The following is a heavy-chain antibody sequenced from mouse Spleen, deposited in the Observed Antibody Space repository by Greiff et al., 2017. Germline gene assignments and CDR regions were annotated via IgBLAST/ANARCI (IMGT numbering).Heavy chain of an antibody. CDR2: IDPSDSYT. CDR1: GYTFTSYW. CDR3: ARHLRLYYFDC. D-gene: IGHD1-2*01. J-gene: IGHJ2*01. Sequence: QVQLQQPGAELVMPGASVKLSCKASGYTFTSYWMHWVKQRPGQGLEWIGEIDPSDSYTNYNQKFKGKATLTVDKSSSTAYMQLSSLTSEDSAVYYCARHLRLYYFDCWGQGTTLTVSS. V-gene: IGHV1-69*01.